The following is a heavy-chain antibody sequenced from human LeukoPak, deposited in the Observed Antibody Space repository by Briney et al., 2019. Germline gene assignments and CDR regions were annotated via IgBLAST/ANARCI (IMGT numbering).Heavy chain of an antibody. D-gene: IGHD2-21*01. Sequence: SETLSLTCAVYGGSLSGYYWSWVRQPPGKGLGWIGEIHHSGSTNYDPSLKSRVTISVDTSKNQFSLKLSSVTAADTAVYYCARDTSGDYYYGMDGWGQGTTVTVSS. V-gene: IGHV4-34*01. J-gene: IGHJ6*02. CDR1: GGSLSGYY. CDR3: ARDTSGDYYYGMDG. CDR2: IHHSGST.